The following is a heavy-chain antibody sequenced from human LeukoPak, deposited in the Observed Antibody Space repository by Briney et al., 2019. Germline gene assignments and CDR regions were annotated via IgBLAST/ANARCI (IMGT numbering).Heavy chain of an antibody. V-gene: IGHV3-33*01. CDR1: GFTFSHYG. CDR3: ARDAQRGFDYSNSLQY. Sequence: PGGSLRLSCAASGFTFSHYGMHWVRRAPGKGLEWVAVIWSDGSNKFYADSVRGRFTISRDDVRKTVYLQMDSLTAEDTAVYYCARDAQRGFDYSNSLQYWGQGTLVTVSS. CDR2: IWSDGSNK. D-gene: IGHD4-11*01. J-gene: IGHJ4*02.